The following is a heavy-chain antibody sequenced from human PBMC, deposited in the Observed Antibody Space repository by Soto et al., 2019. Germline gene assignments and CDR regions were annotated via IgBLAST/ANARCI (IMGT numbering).Heavy chain of an antibody. CDR3: VRLRGYGDSNFDY. CDR2: IYYSGGT. D-gene: IGHD4-17*01. CDR1: GDSISNSYY. V-gene: IGHV4-39*01. Sequence: SETLSLTCTVSGDSISNSYYWGWIRQPPGKGLEWLATIYYSGGTYYNPSLKSRVTISQDTSKNRFSLKLTFVTAADTAVYYCVRLRGYGDSNFDYWGQGAPVPVSS. J-gene: IGHJ4*02.